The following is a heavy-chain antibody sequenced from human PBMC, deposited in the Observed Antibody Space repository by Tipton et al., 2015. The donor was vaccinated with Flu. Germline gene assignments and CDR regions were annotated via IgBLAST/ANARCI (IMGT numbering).Heavy chain of an antibody. CDR2: IYYSGST. Sequence: TLSLTCTVSGGSISSYYWSWIRQPPGKGLEWIGYIYYSGSTNYNPSLKSRVTMSVDTSKNQFSLKLSSVTAADTAVYYCARGLWSGLDYWGQGTLVTVSS. V-gene: IGHV4-59*12. CDR1: GGSISSYY. J-gene: IGHJ4*02. D-gene: IGHD3-3*01. CDR3: ARGLWSGLDY.